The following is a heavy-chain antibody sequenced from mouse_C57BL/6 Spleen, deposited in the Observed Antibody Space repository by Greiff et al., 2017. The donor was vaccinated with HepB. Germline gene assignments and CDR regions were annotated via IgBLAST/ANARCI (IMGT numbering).Heavy chain of an antibody. CDR2: IDPSDSYT. D-gene: IGHD3-2*02. Sequence: QVQLQQSGAELVMPGASVKLSCKASGYTFTSYWMHWVKQRPGQGLEWIGEIDPSDSYTNYNQKFKGKSTLTVDKSSSTAYMQLSSLTSEDSAVYYCARATAQATFDYWGQGTTLTVSS. CDR3: ARATAQATFDY. V-gene: IGHV1-69*01. J-gene: IGHJ2*01. CDR1: GYTFTSYW.